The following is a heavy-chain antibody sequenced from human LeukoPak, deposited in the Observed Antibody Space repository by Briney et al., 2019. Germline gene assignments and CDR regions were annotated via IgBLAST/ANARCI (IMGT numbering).Heavy chain of an antibody. CDR3: ARGCGSTSCSYDY. V-gene: IGHV3-21*01. CDR1: GFTFSSYS. D-gene: IGHD2-2*01. Sequence: PGGSLRLSCAASGFTFSSYSMNWVRQAPGKGLEWVSSISSSSTYIYYADSVKGRFTISRDNAKNSLYLQMNSLRAEDTAVYYCARGCGSTSCSYDYWGQGTLVTVSS. J-gene: IGHJ4*02. CDR2: ISSSSTYI.